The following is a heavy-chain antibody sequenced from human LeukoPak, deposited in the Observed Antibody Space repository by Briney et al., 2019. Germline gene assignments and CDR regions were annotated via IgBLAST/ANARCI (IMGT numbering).Heavy chain of an antibody. V-gene: IGHV3-53*01. CDR3: ARAAYDSNGYTANHDY. CDR1: GFIVSTNY. CDR2: FYSDGTT. D-gene: IGHD3-22*01. J-gene: IGHJ4*02. Sequence: GGSLRLSCAASGFIVSTNYMSWVRQAPGKGLEWVSVFYSDGTTYYADSVKGRFTISRDNSKNTLYLQMNNLRAEDTAVYYCARAAYDSNGYTANHDYWGQGTLVTVSS.